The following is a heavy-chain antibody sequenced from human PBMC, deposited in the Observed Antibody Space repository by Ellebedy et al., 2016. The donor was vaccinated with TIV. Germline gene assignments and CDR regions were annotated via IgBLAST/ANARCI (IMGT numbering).Heavy chain of an antibody. CDR1: GDSINSYY. CDR2: INHSGST. V-gene: IGHV4-34*01. Sequence: MPGGSLRLSCTVSGDSINSYYWSWIRQPPGKGLEWIGEINHSGSTNYNPSLKSRVTISVDTSKNQFSLKLSSVTAADTAVYYCARDSSGYYPFDYWGQGTLVTVSS. CDR3: ARDSSGYYPFDY. J-gene: IGHJ4*02. D-gene: IGHD3-22*01.